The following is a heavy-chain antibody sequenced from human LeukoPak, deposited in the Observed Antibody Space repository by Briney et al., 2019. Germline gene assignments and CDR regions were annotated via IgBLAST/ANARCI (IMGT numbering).Heavy chain of an antibody. V-gene: IGHV4-59*08. CDR1: GGSTNTYF. CDR2: MYYSGSS. Sequence: SETLSLTCSVSGGSTNTYFWSWIRQPPGRGLEWIGYMYYSGSSNYNPSLKSRATISVDTSKNQFSLRLNSVTAADTAVYYCARHIGWGMGRFDYWGQGTLVTVSA. CDR3: ARHIGWGMGRFDY. D-gene: IGHD7-27*01. J-gene: IGHJ4*02.